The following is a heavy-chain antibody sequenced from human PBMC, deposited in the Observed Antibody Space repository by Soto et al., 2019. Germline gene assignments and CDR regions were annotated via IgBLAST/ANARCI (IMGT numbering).Heavy chain of an antibody. D-gene: IGHD3-22*01. V-gene: IGHV1-2*02. CDR2: INPNSGDT. J-gene: IGHJ4*02. CDR3: ARARTNYYNTSDYDF. Sequence: ASVKVSCKAPGYTFIGYYMHWVRQAPGQGLEWMGWINPNSGDTNYAQKFQGRVTMTRDTSISTAYTELSRLRFDDTAVYYCARARTNYYNTSDYDFWGQGTLVTVSS. CDR1: GYTFIGYY.